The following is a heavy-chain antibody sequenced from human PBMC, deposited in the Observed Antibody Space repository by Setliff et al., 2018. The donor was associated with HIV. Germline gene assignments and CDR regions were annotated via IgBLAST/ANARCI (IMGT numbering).Heavy chain of an antibody. J-gene: IGHJ4*02. V-gene: IGHV4-31*03. CDR3: AREVGYYDSSGYYDY. D-gene: IGHD3-22*01. CDR1: GGSISSGGYY. Sequence: SETLSLTCTVSGGSISSGGYYWGWSRQHPGKGLEWIGYIYYSGSTYYNPSLKSRVTISVDTSKNQFSLKLSSVTAADTAVYYCAREVGYYDSSGYYDYWGQGTLVTVSS. CDR2: IYYSGST.